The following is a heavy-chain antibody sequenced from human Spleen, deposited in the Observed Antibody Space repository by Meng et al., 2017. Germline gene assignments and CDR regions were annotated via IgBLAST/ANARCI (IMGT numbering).Heavy chain of an antibody. CDR3: ARGPTTMAHDFDY. V-gene: IGHV4-34*01. J-gene: IGHJ4*02. Sequence: QVQLQQWAAGLLKPSETLSLTCDVYGGSFIGYSWSWIRQPPGKGLEWIGEISHSGSTNYSPSLKNRVTISLDTSQNNLSLKLSSVTAADSAVYYCARGPTTMAHDFDYWGQGTLVTVSS. CDR1: GGSFIGYS. D-gene: IGHD4-11*01. CDR2: ISHSGST.